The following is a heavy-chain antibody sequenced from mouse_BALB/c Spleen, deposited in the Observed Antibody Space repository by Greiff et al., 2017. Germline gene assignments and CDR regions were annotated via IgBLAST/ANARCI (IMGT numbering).Heavy chain of an antibody. J-gene: IGHJ3*01. CDR2: IYPGDGST. Sequence: QVQLQQSGPELVKPGASVRISCKASGYTFTSYYIHWVKQRPGQGLEWIGWIYPGDGSTKYNEKFKGKATLTADKSSSTAYMQLSSLTSENSAVYFCARGGYGRGFAYWGQGTLVTVSA. V-gene: IGHV1S56*01. D-gene: IGHD2-2*01. CDR3: ARGGYGRGFAY. CDR1: GYTFTSYY.